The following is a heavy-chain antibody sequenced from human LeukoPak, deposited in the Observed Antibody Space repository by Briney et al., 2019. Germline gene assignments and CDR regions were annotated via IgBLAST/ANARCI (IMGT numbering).Heavy chain of an antibody. CDR1: GGSISSHY. CDR2: VYPSGST. Sequence: PSETLSLTCTVSGGSISSHYWSWIRQPAGKGLEYIGRVYPSGSTNDNPSLKGRVAMSVDTSKNQFSLRLNSVTAADTAVCYCAREYCSTTICYPSGGHYDSWGQGTLVTVSS. D-gene: IGHD2-2*01. V-gene: IGHV4-4*07. CDR3: AREYCSTTICYPSGGHYDS. J-gene: IGHJ4*02.